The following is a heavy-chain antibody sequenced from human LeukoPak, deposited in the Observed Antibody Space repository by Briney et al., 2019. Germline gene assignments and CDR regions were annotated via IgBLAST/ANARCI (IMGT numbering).Heavy chain of an antibody. CDR2: VSGYDGRT. D-gene: IGHD4-11*01. CDR1: GYSFASYG. Sequence: ASVKVSCKASGYSFASYGISWVRQAPGQGLKWMGWVSGYDGRTNYAQNLKGRVTVTAETTTSTVYMELRSLRSDDTAIYYCARDYYNDYEDTFDIWGQGTMVTVSS. V-gene: IGHV1-18*01. CDR3: ARDYYNDYEDTFDI. J-gene: IGHJ3*02.